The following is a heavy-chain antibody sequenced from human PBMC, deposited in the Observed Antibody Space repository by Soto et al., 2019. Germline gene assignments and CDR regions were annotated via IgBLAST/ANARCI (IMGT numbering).Heavy chain of an antibody. V-gene: IGHV4-59*01. CDR3: ARDHTRDVPAAFWYFDL. CDR1: GGSISSYY. D-gene: IGHD2-2*01. CDR2: IYYSGST. Sequence: SETLSLTCTVSGGSISSYYWSWIRQPPGKGLEWIRYIYYSGSTNYNPSLKSRVTISVDTSKNQFSLKLSSVTAADTAVYYCARDHTRDVPAAFWYFDLWGRGTLVTVSS. J-gene: IGHJ2*01.